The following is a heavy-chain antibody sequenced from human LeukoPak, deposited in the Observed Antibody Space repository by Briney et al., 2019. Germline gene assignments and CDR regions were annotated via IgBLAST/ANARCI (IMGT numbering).Heavy chain of an antibody. D-gene: IGHD6-19*01. CDR1: GFTFSSYS. V-gene: IGHV3-48*04. J-gene: IGHJ6*02. CDR2: ISSSSSTI. Sequence: GGSLRLSCAASGFTFSSYSMNWVRQAPGKGLEWVSYISSSSSTIYYADSVKGRFTISRDNAKNSLYLQMNSLRAEDTAVYYCANGEYSSGWYDYYYYYYGMDVWGQGTTVTVSS. CDR3: ANGEYSSGWYDYYYYYYGMDV.